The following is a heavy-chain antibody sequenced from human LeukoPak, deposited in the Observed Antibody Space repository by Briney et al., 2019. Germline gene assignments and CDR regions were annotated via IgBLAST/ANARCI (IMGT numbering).Heavy chain of an antibody. V-gene: IGHV4-39*07. CDR2: ISHGGTA. CDR1: GGSMSSHIYY. CDR3: AREGCSGTNCLYYFYYMDV. Sequence: ASETLSLTCTVSGGSMSSHIYYWGWIRQPPGKGLEWIGRISHGGTAYYKPSLKSRVTISVDTSNNQFSLKLSSVTAADTAVYYCAREGCSGTNCLYYFYYMDVWGKGTTVTVSS. J-gene: IGHJ6*03. D-gene: IGHD2-2*01.